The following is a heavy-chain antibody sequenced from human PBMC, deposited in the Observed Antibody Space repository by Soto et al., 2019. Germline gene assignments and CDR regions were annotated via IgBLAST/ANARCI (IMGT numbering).Heavy chain of an antibody. Sequence: QPGGSLRLSCAASGFTFSSYAMHWVRQAPGKGLEWVAVISYDGSNKYYADSVKGRFTISRDNSKNTLYLQMNSLRAEDTAVYYCARDRGRGYSYGYHAFDIWGQGTMVTVSS. J-gene: IGHJ3*02. D-gene: IGHD5-18*01. CDR2: ISYDGSNK. V-gene: IGHV3-30-3*01. CDR1: GFTFSSYA. CDR3: ARDRGRGYSYGYHAFDI.